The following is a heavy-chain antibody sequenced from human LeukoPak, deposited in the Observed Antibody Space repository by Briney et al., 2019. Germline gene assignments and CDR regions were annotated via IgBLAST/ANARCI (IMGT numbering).Heavy chain of an antibody. CDR2: IYTSGNT. CDR1: GGSISSGSYY. D-gene: IGHD6-13*01. CDR3: ARVGVEGYSSSWYPHYFDY. J-gene: IGHJ4*02. V-gene: IGHV4-61*02. Sequence: SETLSLTCTVSGGSISSGSYYWSWIRQPAGKGLEWIGRIYTSGNTDYNPSLKSRVTISVDTSKNQFSLKLSSVTAADTAVYYCARVGVEGYSSSWYPHYFDYWGQGTLVTVSS.